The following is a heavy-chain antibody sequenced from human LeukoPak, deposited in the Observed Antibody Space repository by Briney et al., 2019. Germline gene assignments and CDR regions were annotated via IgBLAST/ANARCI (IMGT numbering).Heavy chain of an antibody. CDR2: IYYSGSA. V-gene: IGHV4-59*01. CDR3: ARAPGIAAAGTHFDF. Sequence: SETLSPTCTVSGGSLSSYYWSWIRQPPGKGLEWIWYIYYSGSAKYNPSLKSRVTISVDTSKNQFSLKLSSVTAGDTAVYYCARAPGIAAAGTHFDFWGQGTLVTVSS. CDR1: GGSLSSYY. D-gene: IGHD6-13*01. J-gene: IGHJ4*02.